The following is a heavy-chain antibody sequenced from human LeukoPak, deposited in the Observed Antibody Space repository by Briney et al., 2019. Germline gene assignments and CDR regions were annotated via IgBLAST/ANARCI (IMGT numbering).Heavy chain of an antibody. CDR1: GFTFSSYA. Sequence: TGGSLRLSCAASGFTFSSYAMSWVRQAPGKGLEWVSAISGSGGSTYYADSVKGRFTISRDNSKNTLYLQMNSLRAEDTAVYYCAKDLRDCTNGVCPGGYWGQGTLVTVSS. V-gene: IGHV3-23*01. D-gene: IGHD2-8*01. J-gene: IGHJ4*02. CDR2: ISGSGGST. CDR3: AKDLRDCTNGVCPGGY.